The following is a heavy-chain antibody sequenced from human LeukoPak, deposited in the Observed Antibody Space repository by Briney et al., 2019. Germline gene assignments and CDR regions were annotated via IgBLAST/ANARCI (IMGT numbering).Heavy chain of an antibody. Sequence: PSQTLSLTCTVSGGSISSGPYYWSWIRQPAGKGLEWIGRIYTSGSTNYNPSLKSRVTISVDTSKNQFSLKLSSVTAADTAVYYCARARGRQQLAPEGAFDIWGQGTMVTVSS. CDR2: IYTSGST. D-gene: IGHD6-13*01. V-gene: IGHV4-61*02. CDR3: ARARGRQQLAPEGAFDI. CDR1: GGSISSGPYY. J-gene: IGHJ3*02.